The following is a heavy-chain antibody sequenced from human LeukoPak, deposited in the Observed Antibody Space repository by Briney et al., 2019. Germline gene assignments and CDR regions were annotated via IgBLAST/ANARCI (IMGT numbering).Heavy chain of an antibody. V-gene: IGHV3-30-3*01. J-gene: IGHJ4*02. Sequence: GGSLRLSCAASGFTFSSYPMHWVRQAPGKGLEWVALISYDGSGTYYADSVKGRFTISRDNSKNTLYLLLNSLKPEDTAVYFCAREALKTHYYYDDSGYYADYWGQGTLVTVSS. CDR3: AREALKTHYYYDDSGYYADY. CDR1: GFTFSSYP. D-gene: IGHD3-22*01. CDR2: ISYDGSGT.